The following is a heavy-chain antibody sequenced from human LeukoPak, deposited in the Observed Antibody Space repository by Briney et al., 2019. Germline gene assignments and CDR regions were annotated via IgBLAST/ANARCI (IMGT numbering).Heavy chain of an antibody. CDR1: GFTFSNAW. CDR3: TTLLGWYYFDY. Sequence: GGSLRLSCAASGFTFSNAWMSWVRQAPGKGLEWVGRIKSKTDGGTTDYAAPVKGRFAISRDDSKNTLYLQMNSLKTEDTAVYYCTTLLGWYYFDYWGQGTLVTVSS. D-gene: IGHD2-21*01. J-gene: IGHJ4*02. CDR2: IKSKTDGGTT. V-gene: IGHV3-15*01.